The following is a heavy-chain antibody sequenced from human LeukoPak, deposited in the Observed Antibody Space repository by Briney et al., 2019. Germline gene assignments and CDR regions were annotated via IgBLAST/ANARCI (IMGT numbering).Heavy chain of an antibody. CDR2: IFHTGSGST. D-gene: IGHD6-19*01. CDR3: ARHAVYAGSGWAFDY. J-gene: IGHJ4*02. CDR1: GGSISPYY. V-gene: IGHV4-59*08. Sequence: SETLSLTCTVSGGSISPYYWSWIRQPPGKGLEWIGYIFHTGSGSTSHNPSLKSRVTISVDTSKNQLSLNLNSVTAADTAVYYCARHAVYAGSGWAFDYWGQGTLVTVSS.